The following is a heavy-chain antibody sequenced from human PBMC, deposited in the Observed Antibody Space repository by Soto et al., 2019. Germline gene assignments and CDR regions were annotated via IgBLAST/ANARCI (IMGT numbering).Heavy chain of an antibody. D-gene: IGHD1-7*01. V-gene: IGHV4-61*08. CDR2: MYYTGTT. J-gene: IGHJ4*02. CDR1: GGCVTSGGYH. CDR3: VRDVMGT. Sequence: SSTXSLTCSFSGGCVTSGGYHWNWIRQSPGKGLEWIGYMYYTGTTNYNHSLRSRVSISIDTSKNQFSLKLTSVTDADTAIYYCVRDVMGTWGPGTQVKVYS.